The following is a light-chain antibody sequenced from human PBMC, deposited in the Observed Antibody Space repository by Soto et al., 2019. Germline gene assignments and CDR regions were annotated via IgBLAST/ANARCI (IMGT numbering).Light chain of an antibody. J-gene: IGLJ1*01. CDR2: HDT. CDR3: QAWDSSSAV. V-gene: IGLV3-1*01. Sequence: SYELTQPPSVSVSPGQTANITCSGEKLGDKYVSWYEQKPGQSPVLVIYHDTKRPSGIPERFSGSNSGNTATLSISGTQPVDEADYYCQAWDSSSAVFGTGTKLTVL. CDR1: KLGDKY.